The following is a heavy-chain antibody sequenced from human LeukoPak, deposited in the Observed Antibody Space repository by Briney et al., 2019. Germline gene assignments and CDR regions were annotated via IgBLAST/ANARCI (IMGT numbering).Heavy chain of an antibody. D-gene: IGHD2-15*01. Sequence: GGSLRLSCAASGFTFSSYSMNWVRQAPGKGLEWVSYISSSSSTIYYADSVKGRFTISRDNAKNSLYLQMNSLRAEDTAVYYCARVMEVAATPFDYWGQGTLVTVSS. CDR2: ISSSSSTI. CDR3: ARVMEVAATPFDY. CDR1: GFTFSSYS. V-gene: IGHV3-48*01. J-gene: IGHJ4*02.